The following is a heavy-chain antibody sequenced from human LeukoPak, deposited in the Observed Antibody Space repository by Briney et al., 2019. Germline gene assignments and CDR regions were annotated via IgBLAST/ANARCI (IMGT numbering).Heavy chain of an antibody. V-gene: IGHV3-33*01. Sequence: GGSLRLSCAASGFTFSSYGMHWVRQAPGKGLEWVAVIWYDGSNKYYADSVKGRFTISRDNSKNTLHLQMNSLRAEDTAVYYCARDQVVGLESPSFDYWGQGTLVTVSS. CDR3: ARDQVVGLESPSFDY. D-gene: IGHD1-1*01. CDR2: IWYDGSNK. J-gene: IGHJ4*02. CDR1: GFTFSSYG.